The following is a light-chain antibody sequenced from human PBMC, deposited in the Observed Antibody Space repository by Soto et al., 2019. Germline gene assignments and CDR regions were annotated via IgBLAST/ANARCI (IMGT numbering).Light chain of an antibody. V-gene: IGKV3-20*01. Sequence: ELVLTQSPGTLSLSPGERAALSCRASQSVSSIYLAWYQQKPGQAPRLLTYGASSRATGIPDRFSGSGSGTDFTLTISRLEPADFAVYYCQQYGSSRWTFGQGTKVEIK. CDR3: QQYGSSRWT. CDR1: QSVSSIY. J-gene: IGKJ1*01. CDR2: GAS.